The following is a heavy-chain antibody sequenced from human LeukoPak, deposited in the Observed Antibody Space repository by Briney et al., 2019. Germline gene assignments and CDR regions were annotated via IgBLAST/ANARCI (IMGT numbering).Heavy chain of an antibody. V-gene: IGHV4-59*13. CDR1: GGSISSYY. J-gene: IGHJ4*02. CDR2: IYYSGST. D-gene: IGHD2-15*01. Sequence: PSETLSLTCTVSGGSISSYYGSWIRQPPGKGLEWIGYIYYSGSTNYNPPLKSPVPISVDTSKNQFSLKLSSVTAADTAVYYCARDTRGYCSGGSCSMFDYWGEGTLVTVSS. CDR3: ARDTRGYCSGGSCSMFDY.